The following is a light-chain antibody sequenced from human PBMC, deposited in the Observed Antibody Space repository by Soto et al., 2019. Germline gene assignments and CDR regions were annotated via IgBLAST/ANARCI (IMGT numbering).Light chain of an antibody. CDR2: LGS. Sequence: DIVMTQSPLSLPVTPGEPASISCRSSQSLLHSNGYNYLDWYLQKPGQSPQLLIYLGSNRASGVPDRFSGSGSGTDFTLKINRVEAEDFGVYYCMQALQTSITFGQGTRLEIK. V-gene: IGKV2-28*01. J-gene: IGKJ5*01. CDR1: QSLLHSNGYNY. CDR3: MQALQTSIT.